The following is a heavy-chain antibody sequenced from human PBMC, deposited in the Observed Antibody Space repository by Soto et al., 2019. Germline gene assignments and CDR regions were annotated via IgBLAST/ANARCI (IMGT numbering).Heavy chain of an antibody. Sequence: ASVKVSCKASGYTFTSYYMNWVRQAPGQGLEWLGIINASGGYTTYAQRLLGRVTMTTDTSTSTAYMELRSLTSEDTAVYYCARGSGYYYWDDYWGQG. CDR2: INASGGYT. V-gene: IGHV1-46*01. CDR3: ARGSGYYYWDDY. D-gene: IGHD3-22*01. CDR1: GYTFTSYY. J-gene: IGHJ4*02.